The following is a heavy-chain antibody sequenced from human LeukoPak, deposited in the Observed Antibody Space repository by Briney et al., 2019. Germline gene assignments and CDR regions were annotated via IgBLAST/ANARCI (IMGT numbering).Heavy chain of an antibody. J-gene: IGHJ3*02. D-gene: IGHD5-12*01. V-gene: IGHV4-39*02. CDR1: GGSISSSSSY. CDR2: ISYGGST. CDR3: ARDSATTNAFDI. Sequence: SETLSLTCTVSGGSISSSSSYWGWIRQPPGKGLEWIGSISYGGSTYYNPSLKSRVTISVDTSKNQFSLNLRSVTAADTAVYYCARDSATTNAFDIWGQGTMVTVSS.